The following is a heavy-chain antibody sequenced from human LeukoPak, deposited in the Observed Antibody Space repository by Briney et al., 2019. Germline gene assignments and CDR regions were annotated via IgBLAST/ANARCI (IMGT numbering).Heavy chain of an antibody. Sequence: PGGSLRLSCAASGFAFSDYWMHWVRQLPGKGLLWVSNINTDGSRTDYADSVKGRFTISRDNAKNTLYLQMNSLRVEDTGVHYCASPTGSYGSRIDYWGQGILVTVSS. CDR3: ASPTGSYGSRIDY. CDR2: INTDGSRT. CDR1: GFAFSDYW. J-gene: IGHJ4*02. D-gene: IGHD3-16*01. V-gene: IGHV3-74*01.